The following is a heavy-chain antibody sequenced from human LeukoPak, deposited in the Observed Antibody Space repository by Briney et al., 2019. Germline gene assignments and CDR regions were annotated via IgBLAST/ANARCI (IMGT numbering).Heavy chain of an antibody. CDR1: GFTFSSYW. V-gene: IGHV3-21*01. Sequence: PGGSLRLSCAASGFTFSSYWLSWVRQAPGKGLEWVSSIGISSTYIYYADSVKGQFTISRDNAKNSLYLQMNSLRAEDTAVYYCARERGYDYYGSGSYYDYWGQGTLVTVSS. CDR3: ARERGYDYYGSGSYYDY. J-gene: IGHJ4*02. D-gene: IGHD3-10*01. CDR2: IGISSTYI.